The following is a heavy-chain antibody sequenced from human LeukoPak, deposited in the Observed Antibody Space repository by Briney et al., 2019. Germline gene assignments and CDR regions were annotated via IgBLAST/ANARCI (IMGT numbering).Heavy chain of an antibody. CDR2: ISGGAVST. V-gene: IGHV3-23*01. Sequence: PGGSLRLSCAASGFTFSNFAMTWARQAPGKGLEWVSTISGGAVSTYYADSVKGRFTISRDNSKNTLFLQMNSLRVEDTAIYYCTKDPYCTGGNCYGAAKDYWGQGTLVTVSS. D-gene: IGHD2-15*01. CDR1: GFTFSNFA. CDR3: TKDPYCTGGNCYGAAKDY. J-gene: IGHJ4*02.